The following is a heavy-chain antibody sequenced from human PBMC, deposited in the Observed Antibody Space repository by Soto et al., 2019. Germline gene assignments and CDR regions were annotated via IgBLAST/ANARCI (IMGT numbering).Heavy chain of an antibody. J-gene: IGHJ4*02. D-gene: IGHD3-10*01. CDR3: ARELSTSGDLDY. Sequence: QVQLVESGGGVVQPGRSLRLSCAASGFTFSSHSIQWVRQAPGKGLEWVAVITYNGSIKYYADSVKGRFTISRDNSKNTAYLQMNSLRAEDTAVFYFARELSTSGDLDYWAQGPLFIFSS. V-gene: IGHV3-30-3*01. CDR1: GFTFSSHS. CDR2: ITYNGSIK.